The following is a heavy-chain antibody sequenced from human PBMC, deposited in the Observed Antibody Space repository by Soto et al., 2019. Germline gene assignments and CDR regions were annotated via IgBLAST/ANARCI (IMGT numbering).Heavy chain of an antibody. CDR3: AHSGYDFWSGYYGSFLFDY. V-gene: IGHV2-5*02. J-gene: IGHJ4*02. Sequence: QITLKESGPTLVKPTQTXTLXCXXXGFSLSTSGVGVGWIRQPPGKALEWLALIYWDDDKRYSPSLKSRLTITKDTSKNQVVLTMTNMDPVDTATYYCAHSGYDFWSGYYGSFLFDYWGQGTLVTVSS. D-gene: IGHD3-3*01. CDR1: GFSLSTSGVG. CDR2: IYWDDDK.